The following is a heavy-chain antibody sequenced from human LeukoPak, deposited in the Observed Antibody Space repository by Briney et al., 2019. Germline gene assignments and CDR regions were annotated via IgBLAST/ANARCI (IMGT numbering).Heavy chain of an antibody. CDR1: GGSISGSSYY. D-gene: IGHD1-26*01. Sequence: PSETLSLTCTVSGGSISGSSYYWGWIRQPPGKGLEWIGSIYYSGSTYYNPSLKSRVTISVDTSKNQFSLKLSSVTAADTAVYYCARVSSGATTVDYWGQGTLVTVSS. V-gene: IGHV4-39*07. J-gene: IGHJ4*02. CDR2: IYYSGST. CDR3: ARVSSGATTVDY.